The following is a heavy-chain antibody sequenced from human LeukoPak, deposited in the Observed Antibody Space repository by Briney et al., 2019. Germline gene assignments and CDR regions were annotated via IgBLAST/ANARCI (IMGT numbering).Heavy chain of an antibody. CDR1: GFTFSSYA. V-gene: IGHV3-30-3*01. Sequence: GRCLRLSCVDSGFTFSSYALHWVRPAPGKELEWVAVISYDGSNKYYADSVKGRFTISRDNSKNTLYLQMNSLRAEDTAVYYCARGSGYFQHWGQGTLVTVSS. J-gene: IGHJ1*01. CDR3: ARGSGYFQH. CDR2: ISYDGSNK.